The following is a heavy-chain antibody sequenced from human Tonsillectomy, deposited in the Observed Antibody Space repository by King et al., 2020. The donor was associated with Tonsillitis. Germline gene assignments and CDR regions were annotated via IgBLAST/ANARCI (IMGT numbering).Heavy chain of an antibody. CDR3: ARAPSSYYYMDA. CDR1: GFTFSSYE. Sequence: VQLVESGGGLVQPGGSLRLSCAASGFTFSSYEMNWVRQAPGKGLEWVSYISSGGSTENNADSVMGRFTISRDNTKKSLYLQMKSPRAEDTAVYYCARAPSSYYYMDAWGKGTTVTVSS. V-gene: IGHV3-48*03. CDR2: ISSGGSTE. J-gene: IGHJ6*03.